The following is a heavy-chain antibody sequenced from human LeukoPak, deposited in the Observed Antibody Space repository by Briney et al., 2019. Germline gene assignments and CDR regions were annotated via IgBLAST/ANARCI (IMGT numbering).Heavy chain of an antibody. J-gene: IGHJ5*01. CDR2: IIPLFGTP. CDR1: GGSF. CDR3: AGGQMGGKFDS. Sequence: ASVKVSCQASGGSFISWVRQAPGQGLEWMGGIIPLFGTPNYAQKFQGRVTMTTDESTNTAYMELSSLRSDDTAVYYCAGGQMGGKFDSWGQGTLVTVSS. V-gene: IGHV1-69*05. D-gene: IGHD4-23*01.